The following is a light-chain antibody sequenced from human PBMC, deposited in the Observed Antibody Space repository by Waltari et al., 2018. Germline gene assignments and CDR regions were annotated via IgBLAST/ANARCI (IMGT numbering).Light chain of an antibody. V-gene: IGKV1-5*03. CDR2: KAS. J-gene: IGKJ2*01. Sequence: DIQMTQSPSNLSASVGDRVTIPFRASQSISSWLAWYQQKTGKAPKLLIYKASSLESGVPSRFSGSGSGTEFTLTISSLQPDDFATYYCQQYNSYPDTFGQGTKLEIK. CDR3: QQYNSYPDT. CDR1: QSISSW.